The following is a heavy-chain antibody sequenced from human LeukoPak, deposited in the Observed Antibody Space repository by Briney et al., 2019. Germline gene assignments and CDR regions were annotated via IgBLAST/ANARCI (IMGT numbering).Heavy chain of an antibody. CDR3: ARDLSGSYYLMEY. D-gene: IGHD1-26*01. CDR2: IKQDGSEK. V-gene: IGHV3-7*01. Sequence: GGSLRLSCAASGFTFSSYWTTWVRQAPGKGLEWVANIKQDGSEKYYVDSVKGRFTISRDNAKNSLYLQMNSLRAEDTAVYYCARDLSGSYYLMEYWGQGTLVTVSS. J-gene: IGHJ4*02. CDR1: GFTFSSYW.